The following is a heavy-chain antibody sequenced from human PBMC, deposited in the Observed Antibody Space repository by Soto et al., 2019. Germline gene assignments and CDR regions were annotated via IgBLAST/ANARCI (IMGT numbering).Heavy chain of an antibody. D-gene: IGHD2-8*01. CDR2: ISYDGNNK. CDR3: AKDTGYCTKGVCLSNGFDS. Sequence: QVQLVESGGGGVQPGRSLRLSCAASGFTFSNYGIHWVLQAPCKGLEWVAVISYDGNNKYYADAAEGRFTISRDNSKNTVYLQMNSLRDEDTAMYYCAKDTGYCTKGVCLSNGFDSWVQGTLVTVSS. CDR1: GFTFSNYG. V-gene: IGHV3-30*18. J-gene: IGHJ5*01.